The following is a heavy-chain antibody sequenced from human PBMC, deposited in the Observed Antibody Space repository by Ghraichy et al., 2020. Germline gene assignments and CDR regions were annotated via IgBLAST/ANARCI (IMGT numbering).Heavy chain of an antibody. CDR2: FDPEDGET. CDR3: ATVPLYVWGSYRLILDY. V-gene: IGHV1-24*01. J-gene: IGHJ4*02. CDR1: GYTLTELS. D-gene: IGHD3-16*02. Sequence: ASVKVSCKVFGYTLTELSMHWVRQAPGKGLEWMGGFDPEDGETIYAQKFQGRVTMTEDTSTDTAYMELSSLRSEDTAVYYCATVPLYVWGSYRLILDYWGQGTLVTVSS.